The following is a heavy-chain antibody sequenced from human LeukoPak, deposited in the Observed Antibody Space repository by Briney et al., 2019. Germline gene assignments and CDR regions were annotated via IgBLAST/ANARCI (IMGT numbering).Heavy chain of an antibody. J-gene: IGHJ5*02. V-gene: IGHV3-48*03. CDR2: ISSSGSTI. CDR1: GFTFSSYE. D-gene: IGHD5-24*01. CDR3: ARDGGDGYNPNWFDP. Sequence: GGSLRLSCAASGFTFSSYEMNWVRQAPGKGLEWVSYISSSGSTIYYADSVKGRFTISRDNAKNSLYLQMNSLRAEDTAVYYCARDGGDGYNPNWFDPWAREPWSPSPQ.